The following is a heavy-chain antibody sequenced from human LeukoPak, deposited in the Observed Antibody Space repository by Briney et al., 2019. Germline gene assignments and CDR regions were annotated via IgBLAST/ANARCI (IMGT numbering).Heavy chain of an antibody. D-gene: IGHD5-24*01. CDR3: AKNRDSYNFYNWFDP. CDR2: ISGDGGST. CDR1: GFTFDDYA. Sequence: PGGSLRLSCAASGFTFDDYAMHWVRQAPGKGLEWVSLISGDGGSTYYADSVKGRFTISRDNSKNSLYLQMNSLRTEDTALYYCAKNRDSYNFYNWFDPWGQGTLVTVSS. V-gene: IGHV3-43*02. J-gene: IGHJ5*02.